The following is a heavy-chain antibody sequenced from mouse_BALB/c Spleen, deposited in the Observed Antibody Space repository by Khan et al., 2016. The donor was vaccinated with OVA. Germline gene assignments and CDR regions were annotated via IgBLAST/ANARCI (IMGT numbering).Heavy chain of an antibody. CDR2: ISYSGNT. D-gene: IGHD1-1*02. Sequence: EVQLQESGPGLVKPSQSLSLTCTVTGYSITSDYAWNWIRQFPGNKLEWMGFISYSGNTNYNPSLKSRISITRDTSKNQFFLQLNSVTTEETARYYCARVYGGDFDYWGQGTTLTVSS. CDR3: ARVYGGDFDY. V-gene: IGHV3-2*02. J-gene: IGHJ2*01. CDR1: GYSITSDYA.